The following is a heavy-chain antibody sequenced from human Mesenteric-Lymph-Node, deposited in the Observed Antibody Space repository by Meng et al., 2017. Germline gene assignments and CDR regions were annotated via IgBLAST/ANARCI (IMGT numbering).Heavy chain of an antibody. CDR3: GRDQGRELINH. V-gene: IGHV4-30-4*01. CDR2: IYYSGST. Sequence: QVARQGSGTGMVTPSHARSLTCTFSGGSISRGDYYWSWIRQPPGKGLEWIGYIYYSGSTYYNPSLKSRVTISVDTSKNQFSLKLSSVTAADAAVYYCGRDQGRELINHWGQGALVTVSS. D-gene: IGHD1-7*01. CDR1: GGSISRGDYY. J-gene: IGHJ4*02.